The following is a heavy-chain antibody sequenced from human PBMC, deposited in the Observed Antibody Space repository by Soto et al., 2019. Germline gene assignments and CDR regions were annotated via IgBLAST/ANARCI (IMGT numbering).Heavy chain of an antibody. Sequence: SETLSLTCAVSGGSISSGGYSWSWIRQPPGKGLEWIGYIYHSGSTYYNPSLKSRVTISVDRSKNQFSLKLSSVTAADTAVYYCARGGDDYGDSPSFDPWGQGTLVTVSS. CDR1: GGSISSGGYS. CDR3: ARGGDDYGDSPSFDP. D-gene: IGHD4-17*01. V-gene: IGHV4-30-2*01. J-gene: IGHJ5*02. CDR2: IYHSGST.